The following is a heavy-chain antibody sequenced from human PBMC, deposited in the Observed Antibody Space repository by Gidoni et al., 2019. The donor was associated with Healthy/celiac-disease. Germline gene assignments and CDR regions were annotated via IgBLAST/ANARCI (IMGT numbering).Heavy chain of an antibody. V-gene: IGHV3-21*01. CDR3: ARDRSGSYYVDYYFDY. CDR1: GFTFSSYS. CDR2: ISSSSSYI. J-gene: IGHJ4*02. D-gene: IGHD1-26*01. Sequence: EVQLVESGGGLVKPGGSLRLSCAASGFTFSSYSMNWVRQAPGKGLEWVSSISSSSSYIYYTDSVKGRFTISRDNAKNSLYLQMNSLRAEDTAVYYCARDRSGSYYVDYYFDYWGQGTLVTVSS.